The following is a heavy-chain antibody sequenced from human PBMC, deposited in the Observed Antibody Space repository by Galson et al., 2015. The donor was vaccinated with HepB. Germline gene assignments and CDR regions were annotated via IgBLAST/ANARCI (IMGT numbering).Heavy chain of an antibody. CDR3: AKDLERTIFGVVIILNWFDP. J-gene: IGHJ5*02. Sequence: SLRLSCAASGFTFSSYAMSWVRQAPGKGLEWVSAISGSGGSTYYADSVKGRFTISRDNSKNTLYLQMNSLRAEDTAVYYCAKDLERTIFGVVIILNWFDPWGQGTLVTVSS. CDR1: GFTFSSYA. V-gene: IGHV3-23*01. CDR2: ISGSGGST. D-gene: IGHD3-3*01.